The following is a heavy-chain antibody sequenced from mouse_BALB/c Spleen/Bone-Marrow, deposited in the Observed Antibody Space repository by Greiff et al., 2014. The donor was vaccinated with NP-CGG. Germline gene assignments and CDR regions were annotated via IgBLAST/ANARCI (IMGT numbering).Heavy chain of an antibody. V-gene: IGHV6-6*02. CDR1: GFTFSNYW. J-gene: IGHJ2*01. Sequence: EVQLVESGGGLVQPGGSMKLSCVASGFTFSNYWMNWVRQSPEKGLEWVAEIRLKSNNYATHYAESVKGRFTISRDDSKSSVYLQMNNLRAEDTGIYYCTRDDGYFDYWGQGTTLTVSS. D-gene: IGHD2-3*01. CDR2: IRLKSNNYAT. CDR3: TRDDGYFDY.